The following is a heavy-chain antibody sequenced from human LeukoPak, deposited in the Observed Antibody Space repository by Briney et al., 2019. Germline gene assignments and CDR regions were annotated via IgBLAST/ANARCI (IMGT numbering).Heavy chain of an antibody. CDR1: GFTFSSYS. V-gene: IGHV3-21*01. Sequence: PGGSLRLSCAASGFTFSSYSMNWVRQAPGKGLEWVSSISSSSSYIYYADSVKGRFTISRDNAKNSLYLQMNSLRAEDTAVYYCARVGRYCSSTSCCQGYFDYWGQGTLVTVSS. CDR3: ARVGRYCSSTSCCQGYFDY. CDR2: ISSSSSYI. D-gene: IGHD2-2*01. J-gene: IGHJ4*02.